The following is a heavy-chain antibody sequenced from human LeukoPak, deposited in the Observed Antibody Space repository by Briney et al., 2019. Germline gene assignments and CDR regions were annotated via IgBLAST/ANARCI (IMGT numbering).Heavy chain of an antibody. D-gene: IGHD3-22*01. CDR1: GFTFSSYS. V-gene: IGHV3-33*08. J-gene: IGHJ3*02. Sequence: GGSLRLSCAASGFTFSSYSVHWVRQAPGKGLEWVAVIWYDGSNKYYADSAKGRFTISRDNSKNTLYLQMNSLRAEDTAVYYCARDLGYYYDSSGAFDIWGQGTMLTVSS. CDR3: ARDLGYYYDSSGAFDI. CDR2: IWYDGSNK.